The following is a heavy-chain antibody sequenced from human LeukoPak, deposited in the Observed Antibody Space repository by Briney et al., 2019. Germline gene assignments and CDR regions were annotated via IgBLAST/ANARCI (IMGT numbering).Heavy chain of an antibody. Sequence: SQTLSLTCTVSGGSISSGDYYWSWIRQPPGKGLEWIGYIYYSGSSFYNPSLKSRVTISVDTSKNHVSLNLSSVTAADTAVYYCARGNNPYYFDYWGQGALVTVSS. CDR1: GGSISSGDYY. CDR3: ARGNNPYYFDY. V-gene: IGHV4-30-4*08. CDR2: IYYSGSS. J-gene: IGHJ4*02. D-gene: IGHD2/OR15-2a*01.